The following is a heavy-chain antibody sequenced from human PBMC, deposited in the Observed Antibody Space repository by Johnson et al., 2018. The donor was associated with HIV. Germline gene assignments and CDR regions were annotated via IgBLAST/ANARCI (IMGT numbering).Heavy chain of an antibody. D-gene: IGHD1-26*01. CDR1: GFSFDDFD. CDR3: AIEGVYSRSYSGAFDI. Sequence: VQLVESGGGVIRPGGSLRLSCVGSGFSFDDFDMSWVRQVPGRGLEWVSVIYSGGSTYYADSVKGRFTISRDNSKNTLYLQMNSLRAEDTAVYYCAIEGVYSRSYSGAFDIWGQGTMVTVSS. J-gene: IGHJ3*02. CDR2: IYSGGST. V-gene: IGHV3-53*01.